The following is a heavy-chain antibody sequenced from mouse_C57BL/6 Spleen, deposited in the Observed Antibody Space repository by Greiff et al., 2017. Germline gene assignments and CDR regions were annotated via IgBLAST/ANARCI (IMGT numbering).Heavy chain of an antibody. CDR1: GYAFSSSW. CDR3: ARTLLYAMDY. D-gene: IGHD2-10*01. V-gene: IGHV1-82*01. CDR2: IYPGDGDT. J-gene: IGHJ4*01. Sequence: VQLVESGPELVKPGASVKISCKASGYAFSSSWMNWVKQRPGKGLEWIGRIYPGDGDTNYNGKFKGKATLTADKSSSTAYMQLSSLTSEDSAVYFCARTLLYAMDYWGQGTSVTVSS.